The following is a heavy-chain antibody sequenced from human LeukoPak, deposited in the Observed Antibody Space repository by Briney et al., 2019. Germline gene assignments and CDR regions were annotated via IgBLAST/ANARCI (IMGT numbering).Heavy chain of an antibody. J-gene: IGHJ4*02. D-gene: IGHD3-10*01. CDR1: GFTFDDYA. CDR2: ISWNSGSI. V-gene: IGHV3-9*01. Sequence: GGSLRLSCAASGFTFDDYAMHWVRQARGKGLEWVSGISWNSGSIGYADSVKGRFTISRDNAKNSLYLQMNSLRAEDTALYYCAKDREELLWFGEFSEWGQGTLVTVSS. CDR3: AKDREELLWFGEFSE.